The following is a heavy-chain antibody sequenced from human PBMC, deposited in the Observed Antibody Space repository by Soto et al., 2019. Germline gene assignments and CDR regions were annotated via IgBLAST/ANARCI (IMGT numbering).Heavy chain of an antibody. J-gene: IGHJ4*02. V-gene: IGHV3-23*01. D-gene: IGHD5-12*01. CDR1: GFTFSSYA. Sequence: EVQLLESGGGLVQPGGSLRLSCAASGFTFSSYAMSWVRQAPGKGLEWVSAISGSGGSTYYADSVKGRFTISRDNSKNRLYRQRSSLRAEVTAVYYCAKGYGWLHPDLNFDYWGQGTLVTVSS. CDR2: ISGSGGST. CDR3: AKGYGWLHPDLNFDY.